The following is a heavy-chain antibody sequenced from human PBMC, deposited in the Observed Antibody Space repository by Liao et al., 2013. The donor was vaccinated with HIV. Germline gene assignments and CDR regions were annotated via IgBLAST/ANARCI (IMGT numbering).Heavy chain of an antibody. CDR1: GASISSFY. V-gene: IGHV4-4*07. Sequence: QVQLQESGPGLVKPSETLSLTCTVSGASISSFYWNWIRQPAGKGLEWIGRIYTSANTNYNPSLKSRVTMSVDTSKNQFSLKLSSVTAADTAVYFCARVLPRSAGAFDIWGQGTLVTVSS. CDR3: ARVLPRSAGAFDI. CDR2: IYTSANT. J-gene: IGHJ3*02. D-gene: IGHD3-3*01.